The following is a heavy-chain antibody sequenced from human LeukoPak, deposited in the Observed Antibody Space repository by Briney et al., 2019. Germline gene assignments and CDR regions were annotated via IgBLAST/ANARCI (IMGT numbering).Heavy chain of an antibody. Sequence: PGRSLRLSCAASGFTFSSYGMHWVRQAPGKGLEWVAVIWYDGSNKYYADSVKGRFTISRDNSKNTLYLQMNSLRAEDTAVYYCAKGDRVATRHYFDYWGQGTLVTVSS. D-gene: IGHD5-12*01. CDR1: GFTFSSYG. V-gene: IGHV3-33*06. CDR2: IWYDGSNK. J-gene: IGHJ4*02. CDR3: AKGDRVATRHYFDY.